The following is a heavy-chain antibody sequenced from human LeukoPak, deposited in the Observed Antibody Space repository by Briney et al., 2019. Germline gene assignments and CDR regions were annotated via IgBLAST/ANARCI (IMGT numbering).Heavy chain of an antibody. V-gene: IGHV3-21*01. CDR3: ARVRLPGSGYPLDGMDV. Sequence: GGSLRLSCAASGFTFSSYSMNWVRQAPGKGLEWVSSISSSSSYIYYADSVKGRFTISRDNAKNSLYLQMNSLRAEDTAVYYCARVRLPGSGYPLDGMDVWGQGTTVTVSS. D-gene: IGHD3-22*01. CDR2: ISSSSSYI. J-gene: IGHJ6*02. CDR1: GFTFSSYS.